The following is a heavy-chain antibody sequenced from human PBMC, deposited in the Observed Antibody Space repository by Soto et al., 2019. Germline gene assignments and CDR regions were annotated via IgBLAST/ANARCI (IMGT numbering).Heavy chain of an antibody. CDR3: ARDIRYGDYDYYMDV. J-gene: IGHJ6*03. CDR2: IYYSGST. V-gene: IGHV4-59*01. Sequence: SETLSLTCTVSGGSISSYYWSWIRQRPGKGLEWIGYIYYSGSTNYNPSLKSRVTISVDTSKNQFSLKLSSVTAADTAVYYCARDIRYGDYDYYMDVWGKGTTVTVSS. D-gene: IGHD4-17*01. CDR1: GGSISSYY.